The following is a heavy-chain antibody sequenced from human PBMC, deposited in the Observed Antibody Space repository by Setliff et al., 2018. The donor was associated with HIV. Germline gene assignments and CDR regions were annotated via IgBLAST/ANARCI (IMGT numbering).Heavy chain of an antibody. D-gene: IGHD4-4*01. CDR3: ARVATVSHPGDYFDY. V-gene: IGHV1-8*02. CDR2: MNPNSGNT. Sequence: ASVKVSCKASGYTFTSYDINWVRQATGQGFEWVGWMNPNSGNTGYAQKFQGRVTLTRNTSISTAYMELSSLRSEDTAVYSCARVATVSHPGDYFDYWGQGTLVTVSS. CDR1: GYTFTSYD. J-gene: IGHJ4*02.